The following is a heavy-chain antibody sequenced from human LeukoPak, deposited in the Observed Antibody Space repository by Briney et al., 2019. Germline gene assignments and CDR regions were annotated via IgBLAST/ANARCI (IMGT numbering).Heavy chain of an antibody. Sequence: ASVKVSCKASGYTFSKNGINWVRQAPGQGHEWLGWISGYNGNTDYAEKVQGRMTMTTDTSTNTAYLELRSLTSDDTAVYYCARDFKYYYGSGSYFPSDYWGQGTLVIVSS. CDR1: GYTFSKNG. CDR3: ARDFKYYYGSGSYFPSDY. D-gene: IGHD3-10*01. CDR2: ISGYNGNT. J-gene: IGHJ4*01. V-gene: IGHV1-18*04.